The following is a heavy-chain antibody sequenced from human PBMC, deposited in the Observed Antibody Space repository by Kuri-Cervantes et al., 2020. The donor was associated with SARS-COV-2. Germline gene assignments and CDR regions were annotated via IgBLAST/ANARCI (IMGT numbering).Heavy chain of an antibody. CDR1: GGSISSYY. CDR3: AGGSSVFLEWIYIRASYFDY. Sequence: GALRLPCAVSGGSISSYYWSWIRQPPGKGLEWSGEINHSGSTNYNPSLKSRVTISVDTSKNQFSLKLSSVTAADTAVYYCAGGSSVFLEWIYIRASYFDYWGQGTLVTVSS. V-gene: IGHV4-34*01. CDR2: INHSGST. J-gene: IGHJ4*02. D-gene: IGHD3-3*01.